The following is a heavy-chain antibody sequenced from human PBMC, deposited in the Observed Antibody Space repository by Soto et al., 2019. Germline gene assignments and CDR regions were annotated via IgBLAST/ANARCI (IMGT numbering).Heavy chain of an antibody. CDR3: ARGSYYYDSSGYYHY. D-gene: IGHD3-22*01. J-gene: IGHJ4*02. V-gene: IGHV4-30-4*01. CDR1: GGSISSGDYY. Sequence: SETLSLTCTVSGGSISSGDYYWSWIRQPPGKGLEWIGYIYYSGSTYYNPSLKSRVTISVDTSKNQFSLKLSSVTAADTAVYYCARGSYYYDSSGYYHYWGRGPWVT. CDR2: IYYSGST.